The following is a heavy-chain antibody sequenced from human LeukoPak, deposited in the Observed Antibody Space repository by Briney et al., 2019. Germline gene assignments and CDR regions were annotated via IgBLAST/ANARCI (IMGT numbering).Heavy chain of an antibody. J-gene: IGHJ5*02. Sequence: ASVKVSCKASGYTFTSYDINWVRQATGQGLEWMGWMNPNSGNTGYAQKFQGRVTMPRNTSISTAYMELSSLRSEDTAVYYCARGRKAWIVGGSWFDPWGQGTLVTVSS. D-gene: IGHD3-22*01. CDR3: ARGRKAWIVGGSWFDP. CDR2: MNPNSGNT. V-gene: IGHV1-8*01. CDR1: GYTFTSYD.